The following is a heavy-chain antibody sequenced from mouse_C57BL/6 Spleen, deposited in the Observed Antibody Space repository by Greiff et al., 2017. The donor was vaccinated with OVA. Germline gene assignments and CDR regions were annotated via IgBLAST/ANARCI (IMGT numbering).Heavy chain of an antibody. CDR1: GYAFSSSG. V-gene: IGHV1-82*01. J-gene: IGHJ3*01. Sequence: VQLQQSGPELVKPGASVKISCKASGYAFSSSGMNWVKQRPGKGLEWIGRIYPGDGGTDYNGKFKGKATLTAYKSSSTAYMQLSSLTSEDSAVYFCARRGFAYWGQGTLVTVSA. CDR2: IYPGDGGT. CDR3: ARRGFAY.